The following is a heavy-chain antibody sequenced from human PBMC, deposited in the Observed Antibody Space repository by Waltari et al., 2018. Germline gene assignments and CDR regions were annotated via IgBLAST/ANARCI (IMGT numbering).Heavy chain of an antibody. CDR1: GYTFIDYY. V-gene: IGHV1-2*02. Sequence: QVQLVQSGTEVKKPGASMKVSCKASGYTFIDYYMHWVRQAPGQGLEWMGWINPSSGGAKYAQNFQGRVTMTRDTSSRTVYIELSRLTYDDTAMYYCARDGGFDFWGQGTLVSVSS. J-gene: IGHJ4*02. D-gene: IGHD2-15*01. CDR2: INPSSGGA. CDR3: ARDGGFDF.